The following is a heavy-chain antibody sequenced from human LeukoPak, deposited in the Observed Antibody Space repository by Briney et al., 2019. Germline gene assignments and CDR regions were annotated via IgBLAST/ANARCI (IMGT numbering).Heavy chain of an antibody. V-gene: IGHV4-4*09. CDR3: ASQQYYDVWSGSLSAFDI. D-gene: IGHD3-3*01. CDR2: IYTSGST. J-gene: IGHJ3*02. CDR1: GGSISSYY. Sequence: PSETLSLTCTVSGGSISSYYWSWLRQPPGKGLEWIGYIYTSGSTNYNPSLKSRVTISVDTSKNQFPLKLSSVTAADAAVYYCASQQYYDVWSGSLSAFDIWGQGTMVTV.